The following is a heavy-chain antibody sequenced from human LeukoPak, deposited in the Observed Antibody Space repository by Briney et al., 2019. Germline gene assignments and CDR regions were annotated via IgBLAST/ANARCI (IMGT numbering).Heavy chain of an antibody. D-gene: IGHD3-16*01. CDR3: ARESGHVFDY. CDR2: INPSDGGT. J-gene: IGHJ4*02. Sequence: ASVKVSCKASGDTFTSYNIQWVRQAPGQGPEWMGIINPSDGGTGYAQKFQDRVTMTRDTSTSTAYMDLNSLTSEDTAVYYCARESGHVFDYWGQGTLVTVSS. CDR1: GDTFTSYN. V-gene: IGHV1-46*01.